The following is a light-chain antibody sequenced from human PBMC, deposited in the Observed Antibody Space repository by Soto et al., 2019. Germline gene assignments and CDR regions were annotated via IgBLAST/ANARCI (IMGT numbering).Light chain of an antibody. J-gene: IGLJ2*01. CDR2: RND. CDR1: SSNIGSNF. CDR3: AAWDDSLSAVV. Sequence: QSVLTQPPSASGTPGQRVTISCSGSSSNIGSNFVYWYQQVPGTAPKLLIYRNDRRPSGVPDRFSASRSGTSASLAISGLRSEDEADYYCAAWDDSLSAVVFGGGTKVTVL. V-gene: IGLV1-47*01.